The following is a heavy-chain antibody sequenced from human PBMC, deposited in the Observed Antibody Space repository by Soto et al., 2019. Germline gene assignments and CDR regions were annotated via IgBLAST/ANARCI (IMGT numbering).Heavy chain of an antibody. CDR1: GDIFNRYT. CDR2: IIPVVGGP. V-gene: IGHV1-69*02. J-gene: IGHJ5*02. D-gene: IGHD2-21*01. CDR3: ARAEGGAGSWYAA. Sequence: QVQLVQSGAEVKKPGSSVRVACKTSGDIFNRYTISWVRQAPGLGLEWMGRIIPVVGGPNYAEKFRGRVTITADKATTSVYLEVRSLRSDDTATYYCARAEGGAGSWYAAWGQGTLVTVSS.